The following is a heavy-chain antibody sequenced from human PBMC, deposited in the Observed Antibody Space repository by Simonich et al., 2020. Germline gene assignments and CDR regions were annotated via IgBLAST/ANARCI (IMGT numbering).Heavy chain of an antibody. CDR3: ARGKGWKNAFDI. D-gene: IGHD1-1*01. CDR2: INHSGSN. J-gene: IGHJ3*02. CDR1: GGSFSGYY. Sequence: QVQLQQWGAGLLKPSETLSLTCSVYGGSFSGYYWSWIRQPPGQGLEWIGEINHSGSNNYNPSLKSRVTISVDTSKNQFSLKLSSVTAADTAVYYCARGKGWKNAFDIWGQGTMVTVSS. V-gene: IGHV4-34*01.